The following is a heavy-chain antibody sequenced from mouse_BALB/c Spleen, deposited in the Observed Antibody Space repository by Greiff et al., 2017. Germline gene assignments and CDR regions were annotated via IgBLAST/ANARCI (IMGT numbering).Heavy chain of an antibody. J-gene: IGHJ4*01. Sequence: EVQVVESGGGLVQPGGSLKLSCAASGFTFSSYTMSWVRQTPEKRLEWVAYISNGGGSTYYPDTVKGRFTISRDNAKNTLYLQMSSLTSEDTAMYYCARGRYDGYYAMDYWGQGTSVTVSS. CDR3: ARGRYDGYYAMDY. D-gene: IGHD2-14*01. CDR2: ISNGGGST. V-gene: IGHV5-12-2*01. CDR1: GFTFSSYT.